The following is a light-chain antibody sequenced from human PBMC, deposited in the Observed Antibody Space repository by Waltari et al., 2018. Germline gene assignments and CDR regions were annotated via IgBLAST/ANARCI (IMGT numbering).Light chain of an antibody. CDR3: CSYAGTPRVV. J-gene: IGLJ2*01. V-gene: IGLV2-23*02. Sequence: QSALTQPASVSGSPGQSITISCTGTNNDIGSYNLVSWYQQHPGNTPNVTIFEVNKRPSGVSNRFSGSKSGNTASLTVSGLHPEDEADYYCCSYAGTPRVVFGGGTKLTVL. CDR2: EVN. CDR1: NNDIGSYNL.